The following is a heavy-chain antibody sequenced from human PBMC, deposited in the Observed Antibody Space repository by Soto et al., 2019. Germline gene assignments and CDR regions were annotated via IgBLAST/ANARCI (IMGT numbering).Heavy chain of an antibody. CDR2: INPSGGST. D-gene: IGHD3-10*01. CDR1: GYTFTSYY. CDR3: ARAGIYGSGRPHSSFDS. V-gene: IGHV1-46*01. Sequence: ASVKVSCKASGYTFTSYYMHWVRQAPGQGLEWMGIINPSGGSTSYAQKFQGRVTMTRDTSTSTVYMELSSLRSEDTAVYYGARAGIYGSGRPHSSFDSWRQGTLVTVST. J-gene: IGHJ5*01.